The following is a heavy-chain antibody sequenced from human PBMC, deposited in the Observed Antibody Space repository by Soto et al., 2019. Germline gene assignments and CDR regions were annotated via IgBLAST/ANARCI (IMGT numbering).Heavy chain of an antibody. CDR1: GFTFSSYS. CDR3: ARDSSSSSWYGSGSADV. CDR2: ISSSSSYI. V-gene: IGHV3-21*01. J-gene: IGHJ6*04. Sequence: GGSLRLSCAASGFTFSSYSMNWVRQAPGKGLEWVSSISSSSSYIYYADSVKGRFTISRDNAKNSLYLQMDSLRAEDTAVYYCARDSSSSSWYGSGSADVWGKGTTVTVSS. D-gene: IGHD6-13*01.